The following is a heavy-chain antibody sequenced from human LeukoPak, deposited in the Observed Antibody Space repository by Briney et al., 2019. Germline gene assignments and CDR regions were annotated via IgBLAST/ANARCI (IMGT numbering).Heavy chain of an antibody. CDR2: INPNSGGT. V-gene: IGHV1-2*06. Sequence: ASVKVSCKASGYTFTGYYMHWGRQAPGQGLEWMGRINPNSGGTNYAQKFQGRVTMTRDTSISTAYMKLSRLRSDDTAVYYCARSSSASRDDYWGQGTLVTVSS. CDR1: GYTFTGYY. D-gene: IGHD6-6*01. CDR3: ARSSSASRDDY. J-gene: IGHJ4*02.